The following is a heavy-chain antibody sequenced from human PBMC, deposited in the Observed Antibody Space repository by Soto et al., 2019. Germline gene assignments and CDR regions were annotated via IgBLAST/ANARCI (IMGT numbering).Heavy chain of an antibody. V-gene: IGHV4-30-2*01. Sequence: SETLSLTCTVSGGSTSNAAYSWSWIRQPPGKGLEWIGYIYPSGMPFYNPSLRSRVTISIDRSNDQFSLNLKSVTAADTAVYYCARERGGYGLFDSWGQGTLVTVSS. CDR2: IYPSGMP. CDR3: ARERGGYGLFDS. CDR1: GGSTSNAAYS. D-gene: IGHD5-18*01. J-gene: IGHJ4*02.